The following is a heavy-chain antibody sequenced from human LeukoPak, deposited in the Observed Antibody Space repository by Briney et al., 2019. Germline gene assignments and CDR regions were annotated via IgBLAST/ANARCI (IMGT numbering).Heavy chain of an antibody. V-gene: IGHV4-39*01. CDR2: IYYSGST. CDR1: GGSISSSSYY. J-gene: IGHJ4*02. Sequence: SETLSLTCTVSGGSISSSSYYWGWIRQPPGKGLEWIGSIYYSGSTYYNPSLKSRVTISVDTSKNQFSLKLSSVTAADTAVYYCAGGPYDFLTGYPSSFDYWGQGTLVTVSS. CDR3: AGGPYDFLTGYPSSFDY. D-gene: IGHD3-9*01.